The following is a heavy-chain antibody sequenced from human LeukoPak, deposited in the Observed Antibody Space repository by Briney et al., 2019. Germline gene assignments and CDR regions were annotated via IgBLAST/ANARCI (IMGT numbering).Heavy chain of an antibody. CDR1: GFAFSRYG. CDR2: MWYDGSNE. V-gene: IGHV3-33*01. CDR3: TRVEKGFWSGFKMDV. Sequence: GRSLRLSCAASGFAFSRYGMHWLRQAPGTGLEWVAVMWYDGSNEAYAHSVRGRFTISRDNSENRLYLQMNSLRVEDTAVYFCTRVEKGFWSGFKMDVWGKGTTVAVSS. J-gene: IGHJ6*04. D-gene: IGHD3-3*01.